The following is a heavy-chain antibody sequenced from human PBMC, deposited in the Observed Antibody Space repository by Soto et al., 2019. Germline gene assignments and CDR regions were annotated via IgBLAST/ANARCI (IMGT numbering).Heavy chain of an antibody. CDR3: AKEHTSAFAVHYMDV. D-gene: IGHD3-10*02. CDR1: GFTFSSYV. V-gene: IGHV3-23*01. CDR2: ISGSGGST. Sequence: GGSLRLSCAASGFTFSSYVMSWVRQAPGKGLEWVSGISGSGGSTYYADSVKGRFTISRDNSKNTLYLQMNSLRAEDTAVYYCAKEHTSAFAVHYMDVWGKGTTVTVSS. J-gene: IGHJ6*03.